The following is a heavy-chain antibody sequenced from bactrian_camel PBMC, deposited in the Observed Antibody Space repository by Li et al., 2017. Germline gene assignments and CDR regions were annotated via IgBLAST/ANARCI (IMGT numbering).Heavy chain of an antibody. D-gene: IGHD1*01. J-gene: IGHJ4*01. CDR1: GYTSSSYY. CDR2: IAATGKT. CDR3: VASDVGYCTRDFNY. Sequence: DVQLVESGGDSVQSGGSLRLSCSVSGYTSSSYYMGWFRQAPGREREEVARIAATGKTVYADSVKGRFTISQDITKGESYLQMANLKPEDTAVYYCVASDVGYCTRDFNYWGQGTQVTVS. V-gene: IGHV3S10*01.